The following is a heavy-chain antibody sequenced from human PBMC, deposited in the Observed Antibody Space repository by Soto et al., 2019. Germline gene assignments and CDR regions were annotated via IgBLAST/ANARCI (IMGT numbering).Heavy chain of an antibody. V-gene: IGHV4-61*01. CDR3: ARDFAYFDS. CDR2: VYHTGRT. Sequence: PSEALSVTCTDPGGSFKSGNYSWSWIRQPPGKGLEWIGYVYHTGRTSYNPSLKSRVSISMDTSKNQFSLNLDSVTAADTAVYFCARDFAYFDSWGQGTLVTVSS. J-gene: IGHJ4*02. CDR1: GGSFKSGNYS. D-gene: IGHD3-3*01.